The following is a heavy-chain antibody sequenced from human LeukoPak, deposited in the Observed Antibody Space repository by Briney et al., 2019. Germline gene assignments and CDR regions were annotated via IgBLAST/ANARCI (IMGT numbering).Heavy chain of an antibody. Sequence: SETLSLTCAVYGGSLSGYYWSWIRQPPGKGLEWIGEINHSGSTNYNPSLKSRVTISVDTSKNQFSLKLSSVTAADTLVYYCGRGHAQRWLQSRTDFDYWGEGTLVTVSS. J-gene: IGHJ4*02. CDR3: GRGHAQRWLQSRTDFDY. D-gene: IGHD5-24*01. CDR1: GGSLSGYY. CDR2: INHSGST. V-gene: IGHV4-34*01.